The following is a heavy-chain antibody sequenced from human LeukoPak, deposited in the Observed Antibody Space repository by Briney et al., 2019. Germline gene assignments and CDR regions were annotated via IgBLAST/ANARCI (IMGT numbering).Heavy chain of an antibody. J-gene: IGHJ4*02. V-gene: IGHV3-30-3*01. CDR2: ISYDGSNK. D-gene: IGHD1-1*01. CDR1: GFTFSSYA. CDR3: ARFDWKVDY. Sequence: GGSLRLSCAASGFTFSSYAVHWVRQAPGKGLEWVAVISYDGSNKYYADSVKGRFTISRDNSKNTLYLQMNSLRAEDTAVYYCARFDWKVDYWGQGTLVTVSS.